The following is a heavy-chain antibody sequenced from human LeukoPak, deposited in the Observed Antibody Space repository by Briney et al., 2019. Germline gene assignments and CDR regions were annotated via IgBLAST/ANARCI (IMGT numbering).Heavy chain of an antibody. D-gene: IGHD2-8*01. J-gene: IGHJ3*02. CDR3: ASQSDMVYGDAFDI. V-gene: IGHV5-51*01. CDR2: IYPGDSDT. CDR1: GYSFTSYW. Sequence: GESLKISCKGSGYSFTSYWIAWVRQMPGKGLGWMGIIYPGDSDTRYSPSIQGQVTISADKSISTAYLQWSSLKASDTAMYYCASQSDMVYGDAFDIWGQGTMVTVSS.